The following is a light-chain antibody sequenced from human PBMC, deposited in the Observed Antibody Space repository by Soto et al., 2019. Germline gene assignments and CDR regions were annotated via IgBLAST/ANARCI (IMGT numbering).Light chain of an antibody. Sequence: EILMTQSPGTLSVSPGERVTLSCRASQSVGNNLAWHQQKPGQAPRLLIYGASTRATGFPARSSGSGSGTEFTLTISSLQSEDFAVYYCQQYNGWPITFGQGTRLEIK. CDR1: QSVGNN. J-gene: IGKJ5*01. V-gene: IGKV3-15*01. CDR2: GAS. CDR3: QQYNGWPIT.